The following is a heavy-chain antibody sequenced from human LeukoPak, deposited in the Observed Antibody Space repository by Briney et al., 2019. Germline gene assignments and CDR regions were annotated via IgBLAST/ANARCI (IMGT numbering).Heavy chain of an antibody. V-gene: IGHV4-39*07. CDR1: GGSISSSSYY. D-gene: IGHD6-13*01. CDR2: IYYSGST. J-gene: IGHJ6*03. Sequence: PSETLSLPCTVSGGSISSSSYYWGWIRQPPGKGLEWIGSIYYSGSTYYNPSLKSRVTISVDTSKNQFSLKLSSVTAADTAVYYCAVSRGGSSWYYYYYYMDVWGKGTTVTVSS. CDR3: AVSRGGSSWYYYYYYMDV.